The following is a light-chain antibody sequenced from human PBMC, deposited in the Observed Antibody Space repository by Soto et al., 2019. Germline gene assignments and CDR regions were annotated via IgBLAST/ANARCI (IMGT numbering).Light chain of an antibody. Sequence: EILLTQSRGTLSVSPAERSTLCFMSSQTISNTFLAWYQQRPGQAPRLLIYGASGRAAGIPDRFSGSGSGTDFTLSISRLEPEDFAVYYCQQYGVSPTFGGGTKVDI. CDR1: QTISNTF. J-gene: IGKJ4*01. CDR3: QQYGVSPT. CDR2: GAS. V-gene: IGKV3-20*01.